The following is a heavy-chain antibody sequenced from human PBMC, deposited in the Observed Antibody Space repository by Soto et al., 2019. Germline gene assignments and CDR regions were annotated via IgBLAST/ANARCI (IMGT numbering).Heavy chain of an antibody. J-gene: IGHJ4*02. CDR2: INPNNGGT. Sequence: SVRASCKASGYSFTVNSLLCVRQAPGQGLEWMGWINPNNGGTNYAQKFQGRVTMTRDTSISTAYMDLSRLRSDDKAVYYCAMQRGGVVYWGQGTLVTVSS. V-gene: IGHV1-2*02. D-gene: IGHD6-25*01. CDR1: GYSFTVNS. CDR3: AMQRGGVVY.